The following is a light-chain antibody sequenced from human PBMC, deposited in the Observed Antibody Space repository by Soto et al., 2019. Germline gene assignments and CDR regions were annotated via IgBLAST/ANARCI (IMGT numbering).Light chain of an antibody. CDR3: QLRSSWIT. Sequence: IVLTQSPATLSLWPGETAILSCRASQSVSSYLSWYQQKPGQAPRLLIYDASSRAPGVPARFSGSGSGTDFTLTISSLEPEDFALYYCQLRSSWITFGQGTRLE. CDR2: DAS. V-gene: IGKV3-11*01. J-gene: IGKJ5*01. CDR1: QSVSSY.